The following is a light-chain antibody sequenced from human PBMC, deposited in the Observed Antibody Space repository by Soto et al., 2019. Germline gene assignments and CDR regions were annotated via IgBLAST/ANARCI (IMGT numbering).Light chain of an antibody. CDR3: QQYNNWPRT. V-gene: IGKV3-20*01. Sequence: EIVLTQSPGTLSLSPGERATLSCRASQSVNNNYLAWYQRQPGQAPRLLIYGASSRATGIPDRFSGSGSGTDFTLTISRLEPEDFAVYYCQQYNNWPRTFGQGTKVDIK. CDR2: GAS. CDR1: QSVNNNY. J-gene: IGKJ1*01.